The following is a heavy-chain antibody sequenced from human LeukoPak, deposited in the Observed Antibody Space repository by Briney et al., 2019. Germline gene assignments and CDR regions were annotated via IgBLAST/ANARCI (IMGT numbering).Heavy chain of an antibody. CDR1: GGSISSSSYY. CDR3: ASSYYYDSSGYPN. D-gene: IGHD3-22*01. J-gene: IGHJ4*02. V-gene: IGHV4-39*07. Sequence: PSETLSLTCTVSGGSISSSSYYWGWIRQPPGKGLEWIGSIYYSGSTYYNPSLKSRVTISVDTSKNQFSLKLSSVTAADTAVYYCASSYYYDSSGYPNWGQGTLVTVSS. CDR2: IYYSGST.